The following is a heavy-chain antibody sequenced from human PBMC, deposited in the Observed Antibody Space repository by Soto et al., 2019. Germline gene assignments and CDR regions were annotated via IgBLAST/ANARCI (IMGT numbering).Heavy chain of an antibody. Sequence: SLRLSCAASGFTFDDYAMHWVRQAPGKGLEWVSGISWNSGSIGYADSVKGRFTISRDNAKNSLYLQMNSLRAEDTALYYCANLQDIVVLPAAHYDGDAFDIWGQGTMATDSS. CDR2: ISWNSGSI. CDR1: GFTFDDYA. D-gene: IGHD2-2*01. J-gene: IGHJ3*02. V-gene: IGHV3-9*01. CDR3: ANLQDIVVLPAAHYDGDAFDI.